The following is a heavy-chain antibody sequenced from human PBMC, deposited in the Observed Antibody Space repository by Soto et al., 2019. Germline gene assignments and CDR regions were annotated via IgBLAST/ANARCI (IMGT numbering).Heavy chain of an antibody. V-gene: IGHV4-59*08. Sequence: QVQLQESGPGLVKSSETLSLTCTVSGGSISNSYWRWIRQPPGKGLEWIGFIFRPGSTNYNPSVKSRVTMSVDTSKNQFSLILRSLTAAATAGYYCARPSKEWLANDAFDIWGQGTMVTVSS. CDR3: ARPSKEWLANDAFDI. D-gene: IGHD6-19*01. CDR1: GGSISNSY. CDR2: IFRPGST. J-gene: IGHJ3*02.